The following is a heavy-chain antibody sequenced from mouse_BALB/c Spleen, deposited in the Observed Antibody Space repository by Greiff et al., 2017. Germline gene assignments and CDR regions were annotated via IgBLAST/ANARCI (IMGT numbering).Heavy chain of an antibody. D-gene: IGHD2-3*01. Sequence: EVQLVESGGGLVKPGGSLKLSCAASGFTFSSYAMSWVRQTPEKRLEWVASISSGGSTYYPDSVKGRFTISRDNARNILYLQMSSLRSEDTAMYYCARVGDGYYVGYWGQGTTLTVSS. J-gene: IGHJ2*01. CDR1: GFTFSSYA. CDR2: ISSGGST. V-gene: IGHV5-6-5*01. CDR3: ARVGDGYYVGY.